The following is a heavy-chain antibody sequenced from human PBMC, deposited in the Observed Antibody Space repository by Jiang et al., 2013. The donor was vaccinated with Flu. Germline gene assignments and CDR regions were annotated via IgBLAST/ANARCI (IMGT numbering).Heavy chain of an antibody. V-gene: IGHV6-1*01. J-gene: IGHJ6*02. CDR3: ARGVRQQWELPDPYYYYGMDV. D-gene: IGHD1-26*01. CDR2: TYYRSKWYN. CDR1: GDSVSSNSAA. Sequence: QTLSLTCAISGDSVSSNSAAWNWIRQSPSRGLEWLGRTYYRSKWYNDYAVSVKSRITINPDTSKNQFSLQLNSVTPEDTAVYYCARGVRQQWELPDPYYYYGMDVWGQGTTVTVSS.